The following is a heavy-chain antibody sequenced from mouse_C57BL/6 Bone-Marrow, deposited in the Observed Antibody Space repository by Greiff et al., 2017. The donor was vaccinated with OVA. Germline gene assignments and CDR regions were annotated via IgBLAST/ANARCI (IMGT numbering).Heavy chain of an antibody. J-gene: IGHJ4*01. V-gene: IGHV1-69*01. CDR3: AREDNPGAMDY. CDR2: IDPSDSYT. D-gene: IGHD1-3*01. CDR1: GYTFTSYW. Sequence: VQLQQPGAELVLPGASVTLSCKASGYTFTSYWMHWVKQRPGQGLEWIGEIDPSDSYTNYNQKFTGKSTLTVDKSSSTAYMQLSSLTSEDSAVYYCAREDNPGAMDYWGQGTSVTVSS.